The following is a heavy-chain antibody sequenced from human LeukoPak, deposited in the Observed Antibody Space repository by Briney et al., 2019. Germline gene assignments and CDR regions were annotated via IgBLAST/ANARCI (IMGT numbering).Heavy chain of an antibody. V-gene: IGHV3-7*01. CDR1: GFSFSLYW. CDR3: AELGITMIGGV. Sequence: QPGGSLRLSCAASGFSFSLYWMSWVRLTPGKGLEWVANIKDDGSNIYYVDSVKGRFTISRDNAKNSLYLQMNSLRAEDTAVYYCAELGITMIGGVWGKGTTVTISS. D-gene: IGHD3-10*02. J-gene: IGHJ6*04. CDR2: IKDDGSNI.